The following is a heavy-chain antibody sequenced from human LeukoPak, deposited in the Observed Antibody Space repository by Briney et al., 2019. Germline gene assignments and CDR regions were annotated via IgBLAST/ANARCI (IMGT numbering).Heavy chain of an antibody. J-gene: IGHJ4*02. CDR2: IYYSGST. Sequence: PSETLSLTCTVSGGSLTGYYWSWIRQPPGKGLEWIGYIYYSGSTNYNPSLKSRVTISVDTSKNQFSLRLSSVTVADTAVYYCARHSGSYYSINYWGQGTLVTVSS. CDR1: GGSLTGYY. V-gene: IGHV4-59*08. CDR3: ARHSGSYYSINY. D-gene: IGHD1-26*01.